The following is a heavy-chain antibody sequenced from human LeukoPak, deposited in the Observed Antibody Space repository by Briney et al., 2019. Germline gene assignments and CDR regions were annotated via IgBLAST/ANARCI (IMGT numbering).Heavy chain of an antibody. CDR2: ITASGGST. CDR1: GVTFSSHG. J-gene: IGHJ3*02. CDR3: ANSPAFDI. V-gene: IGHV3-23*01. Sequence: GGSLRLSCAVSGVTFSSHGMTWVRPAPGRGLEGVSGITASGGSTFYADSVKGRFTISRDSSKNTLYLQMNSLRAEDTAVYYWANSPAFDIWGQGTMVTVSP.